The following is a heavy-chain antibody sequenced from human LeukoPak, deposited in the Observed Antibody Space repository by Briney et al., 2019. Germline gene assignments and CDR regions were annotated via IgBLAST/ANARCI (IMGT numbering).Heavy chain of an antibody. J-gene: IGHJ5*02. D-gene: IGHD3-22*01. CDR1: GYTFTSHG. V-gene: IGHV1-18*01. CDR3: ARVGTYYYDSSGYGNWFDP. Sequence: ASVKASCKASGYTFTSHGISWVRQAPGQGLEWMGWISAYNGNTNYAQKLQGRVTMTTDTSTSTAYMELRSLRSDDTAVYYCARVGTYYYDSSGYGNWFDPWGQGTLVTVSS. CDR2: ISAYNGNT.